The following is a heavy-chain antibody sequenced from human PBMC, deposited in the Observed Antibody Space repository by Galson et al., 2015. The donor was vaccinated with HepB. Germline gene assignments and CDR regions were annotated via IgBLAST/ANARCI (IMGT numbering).Heavy chain of an antibody. Sequence: KVSCKASGGTFSSYAISWVRQMPGKGLEWMGIIYPGDSDTRYSPSFQGQVTISADKSISTAYLQWSSLKASDTAMYYCARRREAAGTRFDPWGQGTLVTVSS. CDR2: IYPGDSDT. CDR3: ARRREAAGTRFDP. CDR1: GGTFSSYA. J-gene: IGHJ5*02. D-gene: IGHD6-13*01. V-gene: IGHV5-51*01.